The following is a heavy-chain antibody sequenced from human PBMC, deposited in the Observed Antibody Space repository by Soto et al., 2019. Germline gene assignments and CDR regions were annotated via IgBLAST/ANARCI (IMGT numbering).Heavy chain of an antibody. CDR2: IYSDGST. CDR1: GFTVSSNY. CDR3: ASPGGLSGYRFGY. V-gene: IGHV3-66*01. Sequence: EVQLVESGGGLVQPGGSLRLSCAASGFTVSSNYMSWVRQAPGRGLEWVSFIYSDGSTYYADSVKGRFTISRDNSKNTRNLQINSLTAEDTAVDYCASPGGLSGYRFGYWGQGTLVTVSS. D-gene: IGHD3-22*01. J-gene: IGHJ4*02.